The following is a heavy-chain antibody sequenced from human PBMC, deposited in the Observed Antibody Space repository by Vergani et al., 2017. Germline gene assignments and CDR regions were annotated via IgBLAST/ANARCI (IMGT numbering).Heavy chain of an antibody. J-gene: IGHJ6*02. CDR1: GGSISSGDYY. V-gene: IGHV4-30-4*08. Sequence: QVQLQESGPGLVKPSQTLSLTCTVSGGSISSGDYYWSWIRQPPGKGLEWIGYIYYSGSTYYNPSLKSRVTISVDTSKNQFSLKLSSVTAADTAVYYCARVSMVRGVIYYYDGMDVWGQGTTVTVSS. CDR2: IYYSGST. D-gene: IGHD3-10*01. CDR3: ARVSMVRGVIYYYDGMDV.